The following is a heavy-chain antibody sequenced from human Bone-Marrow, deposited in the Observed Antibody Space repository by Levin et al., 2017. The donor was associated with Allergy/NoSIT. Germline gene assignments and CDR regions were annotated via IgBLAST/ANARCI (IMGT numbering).Heavy chain of an antibody. V-gene: IGHV3-11*01. Sequence: LSLTCAASGFTFSAYYMSWIRQAPGKGLEWVSYISTRSSTIYYADSVKGRFTISRDNAKNSLYLQMNSLRAEDTAIYYCARVARDGYNLWGQGTLVTVSS. CDR2: ISTRSSTI. D-gene: IGHD5-24*01. J-gene: IGHJ4*02. CDR3: ARVARDGYNL. CDR1: GFTFSAYY.